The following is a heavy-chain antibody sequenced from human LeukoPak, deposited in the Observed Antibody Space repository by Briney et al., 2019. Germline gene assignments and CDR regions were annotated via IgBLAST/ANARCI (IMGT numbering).Heavy chain of an antibody. V-gene: IGHV3-74*01. J-gene: IGHJ3*01. CDR2: INSDGSTT. CDR1: GFTFSTDW. D-gene: IGHD3-10*01. Sequence: PGGSLRLSCAVSGFTFSTDWMHWVRQAPGKGLVWVSRINSDGSTTEYADSVKGRFTISRDNAENTLYLQMNSLRAEDTAVYYCARGWVPSDITMDWGQGTMVTVSS. CDR3: ARGWVPSDITMD.